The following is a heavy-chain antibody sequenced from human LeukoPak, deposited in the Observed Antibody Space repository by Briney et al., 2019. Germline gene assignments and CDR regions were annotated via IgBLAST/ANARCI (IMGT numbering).Heavy chain of an antibody. CDR2: IKPDGSAK. V-gene: IGHV3-7*01. J-gene: IGHJ4*02. Sequence: QPGGSLRLSCEGSGFTFSSYWINWVRQAPGKGLDWVATIKPDGSAKYYADSVKDRFTISRDNAKNSLYLQTNSLRVEDTAMYYCARSILTSDGLWGQGTLVTVSS. CDR1: GFTFSSYW. CDR3: ARSILTSDGL. D-gene: IGHD2-8*01.